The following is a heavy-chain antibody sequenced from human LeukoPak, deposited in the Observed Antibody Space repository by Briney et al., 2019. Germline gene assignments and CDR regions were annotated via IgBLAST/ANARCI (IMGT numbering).Heavy chain of an antibody. V-gene: IGHV4-34*01. J-gene: IGHJ4*02. D-gene: IGHD6-19*01. CDR2: INQSGNT. CDR1: GGSLSGYY. CDR3: ARAGYSSGWSQFDY. Sequence: SETLSLTCVVYGGSLSGYYWNWIRQPPGKGLEWIGEINQSGNTNYNPSLESRVTISVDTSKNQFFLNLNSVTAADTAVYYCARAGYSSGWSQFDYWGQGTLVTVSS.